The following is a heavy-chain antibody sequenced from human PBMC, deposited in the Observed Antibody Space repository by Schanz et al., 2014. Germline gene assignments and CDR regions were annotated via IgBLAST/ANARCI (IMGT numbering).Heavy chain of an antibody. D-gene: IGHD5-18*01. CDR3: AKDAENTAMITDYFDY. CDR1: GLIFSNYV. J-gene: IGHJ4*02. V-gene: IGHV3-23*01. Sequence: EVQLLESGGGLVQPGGSLKLSCAASGLIFSNYVMSWVRQAPGKGLEWVSTIGTSGGTNYAESVKGRFTISRDNSKNTLYLQMNSLRAEDTAVYYCAKDAENTAMITDYFDYWGQGTLXTVSS. CDR2: IGTSGGT.